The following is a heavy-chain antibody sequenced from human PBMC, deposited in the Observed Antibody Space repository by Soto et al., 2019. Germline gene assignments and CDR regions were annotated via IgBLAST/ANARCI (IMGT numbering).Heavy chain of an antibody. J-gene: IGHJ4*02. Sequence: GAEVKKPGESLRISCKGSGYTFSSYWIAWVRQMPGKGLEWMGIIYPGDSETRITPSFQGQVTISADKSINTAYLQWSSLGASHPPIYYWARVRGCSGGTCYPFDYWGRGPLVTVSS. CDR1: GYTFSSYW. D-gene: IGHD2-15*01. V-gene: IGHV5-51*03. CDR2: IYPGDSET. CDR3: ARVRGCSGGTCYPFDY.